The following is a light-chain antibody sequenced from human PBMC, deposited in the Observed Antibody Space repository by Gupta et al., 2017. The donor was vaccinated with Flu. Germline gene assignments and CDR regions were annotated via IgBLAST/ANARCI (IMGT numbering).Light chain of an antibody. CDR1: SSDVCGFYY. CDR2: EGR. J-gene: IGLJ1*01. V-gene: IGLV2-8*01. Sequence: TSSDVCGFYYVSWYPQHPGKVPQLIIYEGRQRPSGVPDRFSGSKSGSTASLTVSGLQAEDEADYYCSSYAGGDKDVFGTGTRVSVL. CDR3: SSYAGGDKDV.